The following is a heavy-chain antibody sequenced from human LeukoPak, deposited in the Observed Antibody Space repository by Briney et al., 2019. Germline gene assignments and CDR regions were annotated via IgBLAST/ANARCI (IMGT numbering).Heavy chain of an antibody. J-gene: IGHJ4*02. CDR2: MYYTGST. CDR1: GSSISGYY. V-gene: IGHV4-59*01. D-gene: IGHD3-10*01. CDR3: ARGEYDSGSKYDY. Sequence: SETLSLTCSVSGSSISGYYWSWIRQPPGKGLERIGYMYYTGSTNYNPSLKSRATISVDTSKNQVSLKLSSVTAADTAVYYCARGEYDSGSKYDYWGQGTLVTVST.